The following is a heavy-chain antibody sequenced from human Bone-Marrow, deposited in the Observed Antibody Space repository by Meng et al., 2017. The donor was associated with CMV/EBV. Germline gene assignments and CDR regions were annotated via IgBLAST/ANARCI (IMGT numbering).Heavy chain of an antibody. CDR2: IKQDGSEK. D-gene: IGHD2-2*01. CDR1: GFTFSSYW. V-gene: IGHV3-7*01. J-gene: IGHJ6*02. Sequence: GGSLRLSCAASGFTFSSYWMSWVRQAPGKGLEWVANIKQDGSEKYYVDSVKGRFTISRDNAKNSLYLQMNSLRAEDTAVYYCARGDCSSTSCYGGEYYGMDVWGQGTTVTVSS. CDR3: ARGDCSSTSCYGGEYYGMDV.